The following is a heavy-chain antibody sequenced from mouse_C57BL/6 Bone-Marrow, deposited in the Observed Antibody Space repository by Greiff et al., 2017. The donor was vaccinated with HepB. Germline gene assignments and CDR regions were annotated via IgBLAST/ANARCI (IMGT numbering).Heavy chain of an antibody. CDR2: ISSGGSYT. V-gene: IGHV5-6*02. CDR3: ARHRLPAWFVS. CDR1: GFTFSSYG. J-gene: IGHJ3*01. D-gene: IGHD1-2*01. Sequence: DVMLVESGGDLVKPGGSLKLSCAASGFTFSSYGMSWVRQTPDKRLEWVATISSGGSYTYYPDSVKGRFTISRDNAKNTLYLQMSSLKSEDTAMYSCARHRLPAWFVSWGQGTLVTVSA.